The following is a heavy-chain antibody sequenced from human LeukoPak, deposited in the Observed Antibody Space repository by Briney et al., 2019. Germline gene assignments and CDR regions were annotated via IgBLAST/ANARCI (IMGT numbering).Heavy chain of an antibody. D-gene: IGHD3-22*01. J-gene: IGHJ4*02. CDR1: GFTFSTYG. CDR3: AKNLRYYDRIGYYDYFDY. Sequence: PGGSLRLSCAASGFTFSTYGIHWVRQAPGKGLEWVAVIWYDGSIKYYAESVKGRFAISRDNSKNTLYLQMNSLRAEDTAVYYCAKNLRYYDRIGYYDYFDYWGQGTLVTVSS. CDR2: IWYDGSIK. V-gene: IGHV3-30*02.